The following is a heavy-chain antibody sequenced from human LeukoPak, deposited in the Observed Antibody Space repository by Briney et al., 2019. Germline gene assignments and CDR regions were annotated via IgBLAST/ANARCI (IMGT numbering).Heavy chain of an antibody. CDR1: GGSISSYF. D-gene: IGHD5-24*01. CDR3: ASGLQRSRSISNHYYFDY. CDR2: IYYSGST. J-gene: IGHJ4*02. Sequence: PSETLSLTCTVSGGSISSYFWSWIRQPPGKGLEWVGYIYYSGSTNYNPSLKSRVTISVDTSKNQFSLKLSSVTAADTAVYYCASGLQRSRSISNHYYFDYWGQGTLVTVSS. V-gene: IGHV4-59*08.